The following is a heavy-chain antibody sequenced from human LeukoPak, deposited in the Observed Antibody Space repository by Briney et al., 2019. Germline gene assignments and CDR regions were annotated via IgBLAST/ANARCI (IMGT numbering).Heavy chain of an antibody. D-gene: IGHD5-18*01. J-gene: IGHJ4*02. CDR2: INPNSGGT. CDR3: ARDLLGGYSYGFVSY. CDR1: GCTFTGYY. Sequence: ASVKVSCKASGCTFTGYYMHWVRQAPGQGLEWMGWINPNSGGTNYAQKFQGRVTMTRDTSISTAYMELSRLRSDDTAVYYCARDLLGGYSYGFVSYWGQGTLVTVSS. V-gene: IGHV1-2*02.